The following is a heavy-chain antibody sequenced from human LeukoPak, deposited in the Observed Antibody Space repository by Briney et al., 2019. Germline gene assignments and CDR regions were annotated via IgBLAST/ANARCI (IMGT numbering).Heavy chain of an antibody. V-gene: IGHV3-11*01. D-gene: IGHD6-19*01. CDR1: GFTFSDYY. J-gene: IGHJ3*02. CDR3: ARKYSSGWFSDAFDI. Sequence: GGSLRLSCAASGFTFSDYYMSWIRQAPGKGLEWVSYISSSGSTIYYAGSVKGRFTISRDNAKNSLYLQMNSLRAEDTAVYYCARKYSSGWFSDAFDIWGQGTMVTVSS. CDR2: ISSSGSTI.